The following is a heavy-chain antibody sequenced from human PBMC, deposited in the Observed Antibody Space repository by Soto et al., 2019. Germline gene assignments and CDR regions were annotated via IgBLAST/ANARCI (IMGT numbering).Heavy chain of an antibody. CDR1: GGSFSCYY. D-gene: IGHD2-8*02. Sequence: SETLSLTCAVYGGSFSCYYWSWIRQPPGKGLEWIGEINHSGSTNYNPSLKSRVTISVDTSKNQFSLKLSSVTAADTAVYYCARGLGYWTRYYFDYWGQGTLVTVSS. J-gene: IGHJ4*02. CDR3: ARGLGYWTRYYFDY. CDR2: INHSGST. V-gene: IGHV4-34*01.